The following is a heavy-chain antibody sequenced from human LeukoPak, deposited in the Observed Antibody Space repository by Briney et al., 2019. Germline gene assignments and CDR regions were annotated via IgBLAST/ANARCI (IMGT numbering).Heavy chain of an antibody. J-gene: IGHJ4*02. CDR3: AKDQNVLLWFGELLPDY. D-gene: IGHD3-10*01. CDR1: GFTFSSYG. CDR2: IRYDGSNK. V-gene: IGHV3-30*02. Sequence: GGSLRLSCAASGFTFSSYGMHWVRQAPGKGLEWVAFIRYDGSNKYYADSVKGRFTISRDNSKNTLYLQMNSLRAEDTAVYYCAKDQNVLLWFGELLPDYWGQGTLVTVSS.